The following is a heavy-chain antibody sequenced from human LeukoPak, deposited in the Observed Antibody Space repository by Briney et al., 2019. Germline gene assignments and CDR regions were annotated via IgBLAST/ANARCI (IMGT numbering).Heavy chain of an antibody. D-gene: IGHD3-22*01. V-gene: IGHV3-23*01. CDR1: GFTFSSYA. Sequence: GGSLRLSCAASGFTFSSYAMSWVRQAPGKGLEWVSAISGSGGSTYYADSVKGRFTISRDNSKNTLYLQMNSLRAEDTAVYYCARGFSSLYYYDSSGYPPPFDYWGQGTLVTVSS. J-gene: IGHJ4*02. CDR3: ARGFSSLYYYDSSGYPPPFDY. CDR2: ISGSGGST.